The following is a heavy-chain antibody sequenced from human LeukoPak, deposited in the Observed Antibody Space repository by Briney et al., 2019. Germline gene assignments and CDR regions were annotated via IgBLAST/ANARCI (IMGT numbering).Heavy chain of an antibody. CDR1: GFTFSSYN. J-gene: IGHJ6*02. Sequence: PGGSLRLSCAASGFTFSSYNMNWVRQAPGKGLEWVSYISSSSSTIYYADSVKGRFTISRDNARNSLYLQMNSLRAEDTAVYYCARDRGGGTTVTTETNYGMDVWGQGTTVTVSS. CDR2: ISSSSSTI. CDR3: ARDRGGGTTVTTETNYGMDV. D-gene: IGHD4-17*01. V-gene: IGHV3-48*01.